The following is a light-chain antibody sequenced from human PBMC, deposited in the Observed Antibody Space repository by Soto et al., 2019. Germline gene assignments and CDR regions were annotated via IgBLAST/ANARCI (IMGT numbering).Light chain of an antibody. CDR2: DAS. CDR1: QSVSSY. Sequence: EIVLTQSPATLSLSPGERATLSCRASQSVSSYLAWYHQKPGQAPRLLIYDASTRATGIPARFTGSGSGTEFTLTISSLQSDDFAMYYCQQYNNWPLPLGGGTKVDIK. V-gene: IGKV3D-15*01. CDR3: QQYNNWPLP. J-gene: IGKJ4*01.